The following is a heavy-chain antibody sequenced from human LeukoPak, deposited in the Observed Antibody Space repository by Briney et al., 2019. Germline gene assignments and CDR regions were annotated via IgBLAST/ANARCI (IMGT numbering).Heavy chain of an antibody. J-gene: IGHJ4*02. CDR1: GGSISSYY. D-gene: IGHD5-24*01. Sequence: SETLSLTCTVSGGSISSYYWSWIRQPPGKGLEWIGYIYYSGSNNYNPSLKSRVTISVDTSKNQFSLKLSSVTAADTAVYYCARAVEMASGFFDYWGQGTLVTVSS. CDR2: IYYSGSN. CDR3: ARAVEMASGFFDY. V-gene: IGHV4-59*08.